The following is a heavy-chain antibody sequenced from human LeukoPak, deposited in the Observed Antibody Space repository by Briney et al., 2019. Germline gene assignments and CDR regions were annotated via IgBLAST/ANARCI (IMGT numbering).Heavy chain of an antibody. V-gene: IGHV4-34*01. CDR3: ARVRYCSSTSCYYNWFDP. D-gene: IGHD2-2*01. CDR1: GGSFSGYY. Sequence: SETLSLTCAVYGGSFSGYYWSWIRQPPGKGLEWIGEINHSGSTNYNPSLKSRVYISVDTSKNQFSLKLSSVTAADTAVYYCARVRYCSSTSCYYNWFDPWGQGTLVTVSS. CDR2: INHSGST. J-gene: IGHJ5*02.